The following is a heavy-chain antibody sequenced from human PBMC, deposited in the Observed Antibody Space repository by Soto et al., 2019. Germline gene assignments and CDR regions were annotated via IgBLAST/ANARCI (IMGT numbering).Heavy chain of an antibody. J-gene: IGHJ4*02. V-gene: IGHV3-53*04. Sequence: GGSLRLSCAASGFTVSSNYMSWVRQAPGKGLEWVSVIYSGGSTYYADSVKGRFTISRHNSKNTLYLQMNSLRAVDTAVYYCARGLWFGELGEDYWGQGTLVTVSS. CDR2: IYSGGST. CDR3: ARGLWFGELGEDY. CDR1: GFTVSSNY. D-gene: IGHD3-10*01.